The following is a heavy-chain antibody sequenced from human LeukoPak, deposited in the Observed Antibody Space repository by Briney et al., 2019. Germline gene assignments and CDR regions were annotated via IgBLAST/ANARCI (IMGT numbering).Heavy chain of an antibody. CDR1: GGSISSSSYY. CDR2: ISYSGST. V-gene: IGHV4-39*07. CDR3: ARDRPPTMVLFDC. J-gene: IGHJ4*02. D-gene: IGHD4/OR15-4a*01. Sequence: PSETLSLTCTVSGGSISSSSYYWGWIRQPPGKGLEWIGSISYSGSTYYNPSLKSRVTISVDSSKNQFSLKLNSVTAADTAVYYCARDRPPTMVLFDCWGQGTLVTVSS.